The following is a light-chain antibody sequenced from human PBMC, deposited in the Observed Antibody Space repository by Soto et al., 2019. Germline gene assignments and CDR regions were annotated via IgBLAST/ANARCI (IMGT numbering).Light chain of an antibody. Sequence: DIQMTQSPSSLSASVGDRVTITCRASQSIRTYLNWYQQKPGKAPKLLIYSASNLESGVPSRFSGSGSETDFTLTISGLQPEDSAGYYCQQSYSTPRTFGQGTKVEIK. CDR1: QSIRTY. CDR2: SAS. V-gene: IGKV1-39*01. J-gene: IGKJ1*01. CDR3: QQSYSTPRT.